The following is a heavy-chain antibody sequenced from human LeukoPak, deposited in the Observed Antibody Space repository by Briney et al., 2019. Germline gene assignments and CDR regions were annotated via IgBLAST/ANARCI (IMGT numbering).Heavy chain of an antibody. V-gene: IGHV1-69*05. J-gene: IGHJ4*02. D-gene: IGHD3-22*01. CDR2: FIPIFGTA. Sequence: ETSVKVSCKAFGGTFSNYAINWVRQAPGQGLEWMGGFIPIFGTAYHAQKFQGRATITTDESTSIAYMEPSSLRSEDTAVYYCGMTYYYHSSGYSYYFDYWGQGTLVTVSS. CDR3: GMTYYYHSSGYSYYFDY. CDR1: GGTFSNYA.